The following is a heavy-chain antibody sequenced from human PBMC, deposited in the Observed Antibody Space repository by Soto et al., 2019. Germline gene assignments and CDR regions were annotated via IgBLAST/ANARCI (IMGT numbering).Heavy chain of an antibody. D-gene: IGHD2-15*01. CDR3: ARVGLYCSGGSCYSFDY. J-gene: IGHJ4*02. V-gene: IGHV1-69*01. CDR2: IIPIFGTA. CDR1: GGTFSSYA. Sequence: QVQLVQSGAEVKKPGSSVKVSCKASGGTFSSYAISWVRQAPGQGLEWMGGIIPIFGTANYAQKFQGRVTITADESTSTAYMELSSLRSEDTAVYYCARVGLYCSGGSCYSFDYWGQGTLVTVSS.